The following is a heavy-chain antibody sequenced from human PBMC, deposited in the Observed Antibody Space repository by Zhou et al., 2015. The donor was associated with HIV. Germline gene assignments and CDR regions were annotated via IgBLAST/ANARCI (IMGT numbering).Heavy chain of an antibody. Sequence: QVLLVQSGAEVKEPGSSVKVSCRASGGTFNNYAVSWLRQAPGQGPEWMGGISPISGTTNYAQKFQGRVTITADKSTGTAYMELRSLTSDDTATYYCAKETEPRYYHILTGYSHWGQGTLVTVSS. CDR2: ISPISGTT. J-gene: IGHJ4*02. CDR1: GGTFNNYA. CDR3: AKETEPRYYHILTGYSH. V-gene: IGHV1-69*06. D-gene: IGHD3-9*01.